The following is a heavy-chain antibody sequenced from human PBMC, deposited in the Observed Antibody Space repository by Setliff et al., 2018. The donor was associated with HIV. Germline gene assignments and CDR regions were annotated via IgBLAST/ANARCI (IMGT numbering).Heavy chain of an antibody. CDR3: ARDQATGYEKVWFSWIDP. Sequence: GASVKVSCKASGGTFSLYAINWVRQAPGQGLEWMGGIIPIFNTENYAQKFQDRVTITADGSTSTAYMELSSLRFEDTATYYCARDQATGYEKVWFSWIDPWGQGTLVTVSS. CDR2: IIPIFNTE. V-gene: IGHV1-69*13. J-gene: IGHJ5*02. D-gene: IGHD5-12*01. CDR1: GGTFSLYA.